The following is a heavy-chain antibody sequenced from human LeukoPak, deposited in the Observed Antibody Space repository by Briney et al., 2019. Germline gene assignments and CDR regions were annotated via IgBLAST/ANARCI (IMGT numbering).Heavy chain of an antibody. CDR3: ARVSSSWYVYYYGMDV. J-gene: IGHJ6*02. Sequence: GASVKVSCKASGYTFTHHDINWVRQATGQGLEWMGWMNPNSGNTGYAQKFQGRVTMTRNTSISTAYMELSSLRSEDTAVYYCARVSSSWYVYYYGMDVWGQGTTVTVSS. D-gene: IGHD6-13*01. CDR1: GYTFTHHD. CDR2: MNPNSGNT. V-gene: IGHV1-8*02.